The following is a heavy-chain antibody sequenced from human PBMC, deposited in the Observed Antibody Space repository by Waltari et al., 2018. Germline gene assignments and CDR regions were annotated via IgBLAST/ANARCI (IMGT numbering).Heavy chain of an antibody. V-gene: IGHV3-33*01. CDR3: ARGDGGSGLGASDI. Sequence: QVQLVESGGGVVQSGRSLRLSCVGSGFTFTNHGMNWVRQAPGKGVEWVVVIWYDGSNKNYVDSVKGRFTISRDNSKNTMYLEMNRLRAEDTAVYFCARGDGGSGLGASDIWGQGTMVTVSS. D-gene: IGHD3-3*01. CDR1: GFTFTNHG. J-gene: IGHJ3*02. CDR2: IWYDGSNK.